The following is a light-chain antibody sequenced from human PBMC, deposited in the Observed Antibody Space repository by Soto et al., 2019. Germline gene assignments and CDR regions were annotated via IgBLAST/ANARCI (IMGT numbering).Light chain of an antibody. Sequence: EIVMTQSPATLSVSPGERAILSCRASQSVSRNLAWYQQKPGQAPRLLIYDASKRATGIPDRFSGSGSGTEFTLSISSLQAEDSAVYYCQQYSDWPPLTFGPGTSVAIK. CDR1: QSVSRN. J-gene: IGKJ3*01. V-gene: IGKV3-15*01. CDR3: QQYSDWPPLT. CDR2: DAS.